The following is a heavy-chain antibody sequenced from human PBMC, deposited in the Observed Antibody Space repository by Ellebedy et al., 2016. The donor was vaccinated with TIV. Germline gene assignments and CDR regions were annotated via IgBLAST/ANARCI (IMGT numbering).Heavy chain of an antibody. Sequence: ASVKVSXXASGYTFTSYYMHWVRQAPGQGLEWMGIINPSGGSTSYAQKFQGRVTMTRDTSTSTVYMELSSLRSEDTAVYYCAREDVVVTAASHYYGMDVWGQGTTVTVSS. CDR1: GYTFTSYY. J-gene: IGHJ6*02. D-gene: IGHD2-21*02. CDR3: AREDVVVTAASHYYGMDV. V-gene: IGHV1-46*01. CDR2: INPSGGST.